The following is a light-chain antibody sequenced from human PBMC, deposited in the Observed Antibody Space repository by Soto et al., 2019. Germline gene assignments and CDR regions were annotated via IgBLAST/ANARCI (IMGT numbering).Light chain of an antibody. J-gene: IGKJ1*01. CDR3: QQYTDWPLT. Sequence: EIVMTQSPDTLSVSPGERATLSCRVSQSVSSNLAWYQHKPGQAPRLLMYGASTRATGVPARFSGSGSGTEFTLTISSLQPEDFAVYYCQQYTDWPLTFGQATRVEIK. CDR1: QSVSSN. CDR2: GAS. V-gene: IGKV3-15*01.